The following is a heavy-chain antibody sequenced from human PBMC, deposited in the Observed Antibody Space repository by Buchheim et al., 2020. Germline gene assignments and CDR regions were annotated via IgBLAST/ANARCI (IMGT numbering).Heavy chain of an antibody. CDR2: VNEDGSRI. CDR3: AKDFGGPSDY. J-gene: IGHJ4*02. CDR1: GFVFRNYW. V-gene: IGHV3-74*01. Sequence: EVQVVESGGGLVQPGGSLRLSCAASGFVFRNYWMHWVRQAPGKGLEWVSRVNEDGSRIGHADSVKGRFSISRDNAKNKLYLQMNSLRAEDTAVYYCAKDFGGPSDYWGQGTL. D-gene: IGHD3-16*01.